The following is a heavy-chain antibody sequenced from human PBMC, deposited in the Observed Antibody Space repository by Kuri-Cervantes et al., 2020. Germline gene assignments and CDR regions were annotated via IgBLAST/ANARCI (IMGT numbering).Heavy chain of an antibody. CDR3: ARTIRGYSGYDPDAFDI. V-gene: IGHV5-51*01. CDR2: IYPGDSDT. Sequence: GGSLRPSCKGSGYSFTSYWIGWVRQMPGKGLEWMGIIYPGDSDTRYSPSFQGQVTISADKSISTAYLQWSSLKASDTAMYYCARTIRGYSGYDPDAFDIWGQGTMVTVSS. D-gene: IGHD5-12*01. J-gene: IGHJ3*02. CDR1: GYSFTSYW.